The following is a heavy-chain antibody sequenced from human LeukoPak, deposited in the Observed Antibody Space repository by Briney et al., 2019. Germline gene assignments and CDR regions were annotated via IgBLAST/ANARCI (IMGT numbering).Heavy chain of an antibody. V-gene: IGHV4-59*01. J-gene: IGHJ4*02. CDR1: GGSISSYY. CDR2: IYYSGST. CDR3: ASAYSSSSVIDY. Sequence: PSETLSLTCTVSGGSISSYYWSWIRQPPGKGLEWIGYIYYSGSTNYIPSLKSRVTISVDTSKNQFSLKLSSVTAADTAVYYCASAYSSSSVIDYWGQGTLVTVSS. D-gene: IGHD6-6*01.